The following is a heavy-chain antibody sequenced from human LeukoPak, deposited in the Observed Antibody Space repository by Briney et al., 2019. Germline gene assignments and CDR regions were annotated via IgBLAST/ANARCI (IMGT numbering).Heavy chain of an antibody. V-gene: IGHV1-46*02. J-gene: IGHJ5*01. D-gene: IGHD3-10*01. CDR2: INAGGEDP. CDR3: TRAKVPPRPTWFGS. CDR1: RDMLNSDH. Sequence: ASVTVSCKAPRDMLNSDHIHWVRQAPGEGLEWMGVINAGGEDPKFAQNFQGRVDLTWDTSTNTIYMELARLRSEDTAVYYCTRAKVPPRPTWFGSWGQGTLVTVSS.